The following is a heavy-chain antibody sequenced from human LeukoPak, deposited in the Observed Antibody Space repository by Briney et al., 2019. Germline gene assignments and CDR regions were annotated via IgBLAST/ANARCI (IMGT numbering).Heavy chain of an antibody. CDR1: GGSISSHY. J-gene: IGHJ3*02. V-gene: IGHV4-59*11. Sequence: PSETLSLTCTVSGGSISSHYWSWIRQPPGKGLEWIGYIYYSGSTNYNPSLKSRVTISVDTSKNQFSLKLSSVTAADTAVYYCARDSYYDSSGQDAFDIWGQGTMDTVSS. D-gene: IGHD3-22*01. CDR3: ARDSYYDSSGQDAFDI. CDR2: IYYSGST.